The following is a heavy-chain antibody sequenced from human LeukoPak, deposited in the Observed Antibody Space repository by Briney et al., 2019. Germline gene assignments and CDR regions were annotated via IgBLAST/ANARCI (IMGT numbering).Heavy chain of an antibody. CDR2: VTPMFGTA. V-gene: IGHV1-69*13. CDR1: GGTFSRSG. D-gene: IGHD3-22*01. CDR3: ARDAAIFDSSGYYFLW. Sequence: SMKVSCKASGGTFSRSGISWVRQAPGQGLEWMGGVTPMFGTANYAQKFQGRVTITAGESTSTAYLELTSLRSEDTAIYYCARDAAIFDSSGYYFLWWGQGALVTVSS. J-gene: IGHJ4*02.